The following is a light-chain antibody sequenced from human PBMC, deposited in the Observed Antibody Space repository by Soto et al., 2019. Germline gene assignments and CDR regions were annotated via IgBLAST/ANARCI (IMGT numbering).Light chain of an antibody. CDR1: SSDVGGYTY. CDR2: DVS. CDR3: SSYTSSSSWS. J-gene: IGLJ2*01. V-gene: IGLV2-14*03. Sequence: QSVLTQPASVSGSPGQSITISCTGTSSDVGGYTYVSWYQQYPGKAPKLMIYDVSNRPSGVSDRFSGSESGNTASLTISGLQAEDEADYYCSSYTSSSSWSFGGGTKLTVL.